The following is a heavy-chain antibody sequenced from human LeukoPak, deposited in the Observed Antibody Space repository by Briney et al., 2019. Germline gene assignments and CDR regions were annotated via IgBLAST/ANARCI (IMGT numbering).Heavy chain of an antibody. V-gene: IGHV4-38-2*02. Sequence: SETLSLTCTVPGYSISSGYYWAWMRQPPGKGLEWIGSINHSGSTYFNPSLKSRVTVSVDTSKNQVSLRLSSVTAADTAVYYCARVCSSGRCLDYWGQGTLVTVSS. CDR2: INHSGST. J-gene: IGHJ4*02. CDR3: ARVCSSGRCLDY. CDR1: GYSISSGYY. D-gene: IGHD2-15*01.